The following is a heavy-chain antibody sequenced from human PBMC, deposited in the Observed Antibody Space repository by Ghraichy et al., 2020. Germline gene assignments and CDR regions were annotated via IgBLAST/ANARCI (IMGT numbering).Heavy chain of an antibody. CDR3: ARHVGWYGEFDY. J-gene: IGHJ4*02. CDR1: GGSIRSSSYY. Sequence: SETLSLTCTVSGGSIRSSSYYWGWTRQPPGKGLEWIGSINYRGSTYYNPSLKSRVTISVDTSKNQFSLKLSSVTAADTAVYYCARHVGWYGEFDYWGQGTLVTVSS. CDR2: INYRGST. D-gene: IGHD3-10*01. V-gene: IGHV4-39*01.